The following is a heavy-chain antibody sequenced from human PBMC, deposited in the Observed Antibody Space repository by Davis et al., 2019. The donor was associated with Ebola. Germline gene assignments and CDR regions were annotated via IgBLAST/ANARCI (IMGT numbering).Heavy chain of an antibody. CDR3: ARVVFVAGATPTWYFDL. Sequence: TETLSLTCTVSGGSISSSSYYWSWIRQPPGKGLEWIGEINHSGSTNYNPSLKSRVTISVDTSKNQFSLRLSSVTAADTAVYYCARVVFVAGATPTWYFDLWGRGTLVTVSP. CDR2: INHSGST. J-gene: IGHJ2*01. D-gene: IGHD2-15*01. V-gene: IGHV4-39*07. CDR1: GGSISSSSYY.